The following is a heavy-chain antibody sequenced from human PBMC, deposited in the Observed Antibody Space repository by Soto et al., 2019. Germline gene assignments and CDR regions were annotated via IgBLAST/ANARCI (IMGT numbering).Heavy chain of an antibody. CDR2: IKEDGSAQ. Sequence: EVQLVESGGGLVQPGGSLRLSCAASGFTFSNYWMSWVRQAPGKGLEWVANIKEDGSAQYYADSLKGRLTISRDDSKNTVYLQVNSLRVEDTAVYYCAKEAGVAQPLDYWGQGTLVTVS. D-gene: IGHD2-15*01. CDR1: GFTFSNYW. V-gene: IGHV3-7*01. CDR3: AKEAGVAQPLDY. J-gene: IGHJ4*02.